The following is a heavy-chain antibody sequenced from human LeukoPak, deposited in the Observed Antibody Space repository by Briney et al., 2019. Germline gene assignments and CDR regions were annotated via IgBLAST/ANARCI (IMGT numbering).Heavy chain of an antibody. CDR2: ISYDGSNK. J-gene: IGHJ4*02. CDR3: ARDGNYYDSSGTNPDW. CDR1: GCTFSSYG. D-gene: IGHD3-22*01. Sequence: PGGSLRLSCAASGCTFSSYGMHWVRQAPGKGLEWVAVISYDGSNKYYADSVKGRFTISRDNSKNTLYLQMNSLRAEDTAVYYCARDGNYYDSSGTNPDWWGQGTLVTVSS. V-gene: IGHV3-30*03.